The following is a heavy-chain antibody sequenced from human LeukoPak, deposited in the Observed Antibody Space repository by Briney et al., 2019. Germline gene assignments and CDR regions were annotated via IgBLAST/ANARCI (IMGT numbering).Heavy chain of an antibody. D-gene: IGHD2-2*01. Sequence: PGGSLRLSCAASGFTFSSYAMHWVRQAPGKGLEWVAVISYDGSNKYYADSVKGRFTISRDNSKNTLYLQMNSLRAEDTAVYYCANYAGEDIVVVPAAPIWGQGTLVTVSS. J-gene: IGHJ4*02. CDR2: ISYDGSNK. CDR1: GFTFSSYA. CDR3: ANYAGEDIVVVPAAPI. V-gene: IGHV3-30-3*01.